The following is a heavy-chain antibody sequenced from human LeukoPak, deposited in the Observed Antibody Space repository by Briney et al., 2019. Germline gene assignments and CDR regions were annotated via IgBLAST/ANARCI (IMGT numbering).Heavy chain of an antibody. CDR2: IIPIFGTA. Sequence: ASVKVSCKPSGGTFSSYAISWVRQAPGRGLEWMGGIIPIFGTANYAQKFQGRVTITADKSTSTAYMELSSLRAEDTAVYYCARGGRDGYNYLSDYWGQGTLVTVSS. J-gene: IGHJ4*02. V-gene: IGHV1-69*06. D-gene: IGHD5-24*01. CDR3: ARGGRDGYNYLSDY. CDR1: GGTFSSYA.